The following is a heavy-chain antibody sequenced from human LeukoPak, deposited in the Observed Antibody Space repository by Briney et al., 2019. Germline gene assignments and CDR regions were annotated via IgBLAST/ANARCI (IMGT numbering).Heavy chain of an antibody. CDR2: VHSSGNT. CDR1: GGSLSVYY. Sequence: SETLSLTCTVSGGSLSVYYWSWLRQSPGKGLEWIGYVHSSGNTNYNPSLKSRVTMSPDKSKNQFSLNLRSVTATDTAVYYCARLAGSTGSCFDHWGQGTLVTVSS. D-gene: IGHD3-10*01. V-gene: IGHV4-59*01. J-gene: IGHJ4*02. CDR3: ARLAGSTGSCFDH.